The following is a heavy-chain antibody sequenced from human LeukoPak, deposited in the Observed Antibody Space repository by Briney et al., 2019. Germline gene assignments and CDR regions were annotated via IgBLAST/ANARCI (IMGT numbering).Heavy chain of an antibody. CDR3: ASRAYCSGGNCNYFDY. Sequence: GSLRLSCAASGFTFSSYAMSWVRQAPGKGLEWIGEINHSGSTNYNPSLKSRVTISVDTSKNQFSLKLSSVTAADTAVYYCASRAYCSGGNCNYFDYWGQGTLVTVSS. J-gene: IGHJ4*02. CDR1: GFTFSSYA. CDR2: INHSGST. V-gene: IGHV4-34*01. D-gene: IGHD2-15*01.